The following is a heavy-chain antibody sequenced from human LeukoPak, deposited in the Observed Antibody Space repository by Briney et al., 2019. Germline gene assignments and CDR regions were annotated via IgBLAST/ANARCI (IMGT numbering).Heavy chain of an antibody. D-gene: IGHD1-26*01. CDR3: ARGSLGATTTNAAFDI. CDR2: INPSVGRT. CDR1: GYTFTSYG. V-gene: IGHV1-46*01. J-gene: IGHJ3*02. Sequence: ASVKVSCKASGYTFTSYGISWVRQAPGQGLEWMGIINPSVGRTTYAQKFQGRVTMTRDTSTSTVYMELSSLRSEDTALYHCARGSLGATTTNAAFDIWGQGTMVTVSS.